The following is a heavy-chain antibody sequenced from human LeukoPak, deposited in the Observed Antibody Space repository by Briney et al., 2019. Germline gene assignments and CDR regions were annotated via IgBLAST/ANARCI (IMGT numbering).Heavy chain of an antibody. CDR2: ISSSSSYI. J-gene: IGHJ5*02. CDR3: ARDPSVVVVAAPEGAFDP. V-gene: IGHV3-21*01. Sequence: GGSLRLSCAASGFTFSSYSMNWVRQAPGKGLEWVSSISSSSSYIYYADSVKGRFTISRDNAKNSLYLQMNSLRAEDTAVYYCARDPSVVVVAAPEGAFDPWGQGTLVTVSS. D-gene: IGHD2-15*01. CDR1: GFTFSSYS.